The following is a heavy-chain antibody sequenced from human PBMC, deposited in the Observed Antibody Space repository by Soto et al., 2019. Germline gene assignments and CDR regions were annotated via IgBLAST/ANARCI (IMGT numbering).Heavy chain of an antibody. CDR3: ARVHCSSTSCYDLGFFDY. CDR2: ISAYNGNT. V-gene: IGHV1-18*01. CDR1: GYTFTSYG. D-gene: IGHD2-2*01. Sequence: ASVKVSCKASGYTFTSYGISWVRQAPGQGLEWMGWISAYNGNTNYAQKLQGRVTMTTDTSTSTAYMELRSLRSDDTAVYYCARVHCSSTSCYDLGFFDYWGQGTLVTVSS. J-gene: IGHJ4*02.